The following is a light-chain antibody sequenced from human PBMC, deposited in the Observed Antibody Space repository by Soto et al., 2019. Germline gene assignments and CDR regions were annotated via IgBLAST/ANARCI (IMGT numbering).Light chain of an antibody. V-gene: IGLV2-23*02. CDR3: CSHVGGSSPQWV. CDR1: SNDVGGYNL. CDR2: EVN. J-gene: IGLJ3*02. Sequence: QSALTQPASVSGSPGQSITISCTGTSNDVGGYNLVSWFQQHPGKAPKLMISEVNKRPSGVSNRFSGSKSANTASLTISGLQAEDEDDYYCCSHVGGSSPQWVFGGGTQLTVL.